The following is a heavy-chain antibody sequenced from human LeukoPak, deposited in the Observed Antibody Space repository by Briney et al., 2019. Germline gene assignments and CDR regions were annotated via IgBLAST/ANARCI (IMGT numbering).Heavy chain of an antibody. CDR1: GGSFSGYY. J-gene: IGHJ4*02. V-gene: IGHV4-34*01. CDR3: ARGKAYYYDSSGYYISSHLFDY. CDR2: INHSGST. D-gene: IGHD3-22*01. Sequence: SETLSLTCAVYGGSFSGYYWSWIRQPPGKGLEWIGEINHSGSTNYNPSLKSRVTISVDTSKNQFSLKLSSVTAADTAVYYCARGKAYYYDSSGYYISSHLFDYWGQGTLVTVSS.